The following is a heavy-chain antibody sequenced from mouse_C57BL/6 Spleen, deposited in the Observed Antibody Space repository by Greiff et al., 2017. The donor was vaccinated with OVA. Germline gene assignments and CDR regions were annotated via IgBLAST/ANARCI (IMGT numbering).Heavy chain of an antibody. D-gene: IGHD1-1*01. CDR2: IDPSDSYT. J-gene: IGHJ1*03. CDR1: GYTFTSYW. CDR3: ARGGGSSHWYFDV. V-gene: IGHV1-59*01. Sequence: QVQLQQPGAELVRPGTSVKLSCKASGYTFTSYWMHWVKQRPGQGLEWIGVIDPSDSYTNYNQKFKGKATLTVDTSSSTAYMQLSSLTSEDSAVYYCARGGGSSHWYFDVWAQGPRSPSPQ.